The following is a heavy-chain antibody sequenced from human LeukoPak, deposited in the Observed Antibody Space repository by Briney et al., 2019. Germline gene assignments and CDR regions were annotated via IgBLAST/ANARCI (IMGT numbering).Heavy chain of an antibody. V-gene: IGHV3-23*01. D-gene: IGHD3-10*01. CDR1: RFTFNSYA. CDR2: IGGSNGIT. J-gene: IGHJ6*02. CDR3: ARDTSGIGMDV. Sequence: GGSLRLSCAASRFTFNSYAMSWVRQAPGKGLEWVSVIGGSNGITFYVGSVEGRFTISRDNSKDTLYLQMNSLRAEDTAVYYCARDTSGIGMDVWGQGTTVTVSS.